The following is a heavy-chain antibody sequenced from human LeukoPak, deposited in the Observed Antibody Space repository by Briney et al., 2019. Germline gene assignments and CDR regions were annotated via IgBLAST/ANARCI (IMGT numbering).Heavy chain of an antibody. CDR3: ARGPCGYHNT. CDR1: GFTFSSYW. D-gene: IGHD5-12*01. J-gene: IGHJ4*02. V-gene: IGHV3-66*01. CDR2: IYSGGST. Sequence: GGSLRLSCAVSGFTFSSYWMSWVRQAPGKGLEWVSLIYSGGSTYYADSVKGRFTISRDNSKNTLYLQMNSLRAEDTAVYYCARGPCGYHNTGGQGTLVTVSS.